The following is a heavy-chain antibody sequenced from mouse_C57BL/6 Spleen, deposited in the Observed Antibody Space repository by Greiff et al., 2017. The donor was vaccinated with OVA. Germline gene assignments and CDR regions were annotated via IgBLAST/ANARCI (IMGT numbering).Heavy chain of an antibody. CDR1: GYTFTSYW. CDR2: INPRNGGT. CDR3: AGGEVVEDYAMDY. J-gene: IGHJ4*01. V-gene: IGHV1-53*01. Sequence: QVQLQQPGTELVKPGASVKLSCKASGYTFTSYWMHWVKQRPGQGLEWIGNINPRNGGTNYNEKFKSKATLTVDKSSSTAYMQLSSLTSEDSAVYYCAGGEVVEDYAMDYWGQGTSVTVSS. D-gene: IGHD1-1*01.